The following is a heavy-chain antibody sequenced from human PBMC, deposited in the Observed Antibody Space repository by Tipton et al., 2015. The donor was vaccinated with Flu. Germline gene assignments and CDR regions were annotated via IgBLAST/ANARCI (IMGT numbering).Heavy chain of an antibody. Sequence: SLRLSCAASGFTFSSYWMHWVRQAPGKGLVWVSRINSDGSSTSYADSVKGRFTISRDNAKNTLYLQMNSMRAEDTAVYYCARAIITMVRGVIMERYYYYGMDVWGQGTTVTVSS. CDR2: INSDGSST. D-gene: IGHD3-10*01. V-gene: IGHV3-74*01. J-gene: IGHJ6*02. CDR1: GFTFSSYW. CDR3: ARAIITMVRGVIMERYYYYGMDV.